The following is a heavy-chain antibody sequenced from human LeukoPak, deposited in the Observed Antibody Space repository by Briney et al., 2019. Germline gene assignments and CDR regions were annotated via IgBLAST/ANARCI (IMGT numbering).Heavy chain of an antibody. J-gene: IGHJ5*02. CDR3: ARAYSSSWYFNWFDP. V-gene: IGHV4-38-2*02. CDR2: IYPSGTT. Sequence: SETLSLICTVSGYSISSGYYWGWIRQPPGKGLEWIGNIYPSGTTYYNPSLKTRVTISVDTSKNQFSLKLSSVTAADTAVYFCARAYSSSWYFNWFDPWGQGTLVTVSS. D-gene: IGHD6-13*01. CDR1: GYSISSGYY.